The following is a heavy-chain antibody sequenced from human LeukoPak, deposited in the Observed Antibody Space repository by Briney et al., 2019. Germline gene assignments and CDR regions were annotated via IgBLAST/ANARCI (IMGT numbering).Heavy chain of an antibody. CDR1: GYTFTSYD. CDR3: ARGYCSGGSCYMAASWFDP. CDR2: MNPNSGNT. D-gene: IGHD2-15*01. Sequence: ASMKVSCKASGYTFTSYDINWVRQATGQGLEWMGWMNPNSGNTGYAQKFQGRVTITRNTSISTAYMELSSLRSEDTAVYYCARGYCSGGSCYMAASWFDPWGQGTLVTVSS. V-gene: IGHV1-8*03. J-gene: IGHJ5*02.